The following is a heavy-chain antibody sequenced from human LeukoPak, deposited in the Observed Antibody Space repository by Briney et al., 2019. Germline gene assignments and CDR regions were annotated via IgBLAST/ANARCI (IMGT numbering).Heavy chain of an antibody. CDR2: INPSGGST. D-gene: IGHD2-2*02. CDR3: ATARGACSSTSCYTGSWFDP. J-gene: IGHJ5*02. V-gene: IGHV1-46*03. Sequence: ASVKVSCKASGYTFTSYYMHWVRQAPGQGLEWMGIINPSGGSTSYAQKFQGRVTMTRDTSTSTVYMELSSLGSEDMAVYYCATARGACSSTSCYTGSWFDPWGQGTLVTVSS. CDR1: GYTFTSYY.